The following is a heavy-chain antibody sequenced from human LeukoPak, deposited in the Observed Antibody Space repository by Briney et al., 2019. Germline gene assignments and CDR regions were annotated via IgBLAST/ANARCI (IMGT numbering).Heavy chain of an antibody. D-gene: IGHD3-10*01. J-gene: IGHJ4*02. V-gene: IGHV3-11*01. Sequence: PGGSLRLSCAASGFTFSDYYMSWIRQAPGKGLEWVSYISRSGSTIYYADSVKGRFTISRDNSKNTLYLQMNSLRAEDTAVYYCAKDQHMVRGVYYFDYWAREPWSPSPQ. CDR3: AKDQHMVRGVYYFDY. CDR2: ISRSGSTI. CDR1: GFTFSDYY.